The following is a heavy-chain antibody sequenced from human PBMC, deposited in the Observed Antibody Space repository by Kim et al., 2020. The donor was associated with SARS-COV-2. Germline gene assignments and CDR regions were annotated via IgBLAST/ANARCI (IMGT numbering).Heavy chain of an antibody. CDR2: IYYSGST. V-gene: IGHV4-39*01. J-gene: IGHJ4*02. CDR3: ARRGPVTTFDY. Sequence: SETLSLTCTVSGGSISSSSYYWGWIRQPPGKGLEWIGSIYYSGSTYYNPSLKSRVTISVDTSKNQFSLKLSSVTAADTAVYYCARRGPVTTFDYWGQGTLVTVSS. D-gene: IGHD4-17*01. CDR1: GGSISSSSYY.